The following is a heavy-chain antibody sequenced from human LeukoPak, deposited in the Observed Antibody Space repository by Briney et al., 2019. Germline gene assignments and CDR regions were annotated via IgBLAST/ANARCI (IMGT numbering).Heavy chain of an antibody. Sequence: SQTLSLTCGVSGGSISSGDFSWSWIRQHPGKGLEWIAYIFYSGNTYYNPSLKSRVTISVYTSKNQFSLKLSSVTAADTAVYYCARWQYWDTGGYFDYWGQGTLVTVSS. CDR1: GGSISSGDFS. CDR2: IFYSGNT. J-gene: IGHJ4*02. D-gene: IGHD2-8*02. CDR3: ARWQYWDTGGYFDY. V-gene: IGHV4-31*11.